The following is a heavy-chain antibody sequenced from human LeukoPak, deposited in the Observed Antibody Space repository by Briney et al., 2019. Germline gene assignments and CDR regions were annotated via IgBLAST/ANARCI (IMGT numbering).Heavy chain of an antibody. CDR2: IYPGDSDT. D-gene: IGHD3-22*01. CDR3: ARATYDSSGYYLNHFDY. Sequence: GESLKISCKGSGYSFTSYWIGWVRQMPGKGLEWMGIIYPGDSDTRYSPSFQGQVTISADKSISTACLQWSSLKASDTAMYYCARATYDSSGYYLNHFDYWGQGTLVTVSS. J-gene: IGHJ4*02. V-gene: IGHV5-51*01. CDR1: GYSFTSYW.